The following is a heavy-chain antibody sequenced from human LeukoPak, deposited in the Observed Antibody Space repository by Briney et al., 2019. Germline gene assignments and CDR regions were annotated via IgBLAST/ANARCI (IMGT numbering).Heavy chain of an antibody. J-gene: IGHJ5*02. V-gene: IGHV4-59*01. CDR1: GGSISNYY. CDR3: ARGGYYGSGNDFRFDP. Sequence: SETLSLTCNVSGGSISNYYWSWIRQPPGKGLEWIGYIYYSGSTNYNPSLKSRVTISVDTSKNQFSLKLSSVTAADTAVYYCARGGYYGSGNDFRFDPWGQGTLVTVSS. D-gene: IGHD3-10*01. CDR2: IYYSGST.